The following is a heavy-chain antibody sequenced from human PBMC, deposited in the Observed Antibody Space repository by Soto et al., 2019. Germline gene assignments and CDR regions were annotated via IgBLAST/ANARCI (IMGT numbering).Heavy chain of an antibody. Sequence: GGSLRLSCAASGFTFDDYAMHWVRQAPGKGLGWVSGISWNSGSIGYADSVKGRFSISRDNAKNSLYLQMNSLRDEDTALYYCAKELGREGFDYWGQGTLVTVSS. CDR3: AKELGREGFDY. V-gene: IGHV3-9*01. CDR1: GFTFDDYA. CDR2: ISWNSGSI. J-gene: IGHJ4*02.